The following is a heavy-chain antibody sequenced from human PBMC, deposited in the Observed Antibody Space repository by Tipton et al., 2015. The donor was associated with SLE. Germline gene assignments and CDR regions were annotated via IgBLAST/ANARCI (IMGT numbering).Heavy chain of an antibody. J-gene: IGHJ4*02. CDR2: IYYSGSP. D-gene: IGHD6-19*01. Sequence: TLSLTCTVSGGSVSSGSYYWSWIRQPPGKGLEWIGYIYYSGSPNYNPSLKSRVTISVDTSKNQFSLKLSSVTAADTAVYYCARAGSVTGTKYFDYWGQGTLVTVSS. CDR3: ARAGSVTGTKYFDY. CDR1: GGSVSSGSYY. V-gene: IGHV4-61*01.